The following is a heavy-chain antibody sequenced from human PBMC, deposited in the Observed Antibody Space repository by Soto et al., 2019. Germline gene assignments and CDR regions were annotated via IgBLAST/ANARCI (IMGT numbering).Heavy chain of an antibody. D-gene: IGHD3-9*01. J-gene: IGHJ6*03. Sequence: GGSLRLSCAASGFTFSSYAMSWVRQAPGKGLEWVSAISGSGGSTYYADSVKGRFTISRDNSKNTLYLQMNSLRAEDTAVYYCAKGARYYDILTGYAPSGYYMDVWGKGTTVTVSS. V-gene: IGHV3-23*01. CDR1: GFTFSSYA. CDR2: ISGSGGST. CDR3: AKGARYYDILTGYAPSGYYMDV.